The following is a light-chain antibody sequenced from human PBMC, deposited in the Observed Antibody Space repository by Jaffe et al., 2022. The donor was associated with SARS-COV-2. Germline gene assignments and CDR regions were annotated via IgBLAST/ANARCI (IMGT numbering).Light chain of an antibody. Sequence: QSALTQPASVSGSPGQSIAISCTGTNSDVGGSNYVSWYQQRPGKAPKLIIYDVNNRPSGVSDRFSGSKSGNTASLTISGLQAEDEADYFCSSYSTSTPLVVFGGGTKLTVL. CDR3: SSYSTSTPLVV. CDR1: NSDVGGSNY. V-gene: IGLV2-14*03. J-gene: IGLJ2*01. CDR2: DVN.